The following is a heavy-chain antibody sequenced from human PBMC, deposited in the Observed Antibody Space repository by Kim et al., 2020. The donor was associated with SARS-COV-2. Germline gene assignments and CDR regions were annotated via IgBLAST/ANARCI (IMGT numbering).Heavy chain of an antibody. V-gene: IGHV4-34*01. D-gene: IGHD3-22*01. Sequence: SLKSRVTISVDTSKNQFSLKLSSVTAADTAVYYCARRGYYDSSGYYVIDYWGQGTLVTVSS. CDR3: ARRGYYDSSGYYVIDY. J-gene: IGHJ4*02.